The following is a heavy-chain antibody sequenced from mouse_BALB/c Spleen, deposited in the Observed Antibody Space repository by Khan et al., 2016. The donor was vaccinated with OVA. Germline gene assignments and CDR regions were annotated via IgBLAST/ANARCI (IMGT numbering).Heavy chain of an antibody. V-gene: IGHV3-2*02. CDR2: IHYSGST. CDR1: GYSITSDYA. CDR3: ARRSV. Sequence: EVQLVESGPGLVKPSQSLTLTCTVTGYSITSDYAWNWIRQFPGSKLEWMGYIHYSGSTSYNPSLKSRISITRDTSKNQFFQQLNSVTTEDTATYYCARRSVWGAGTTVTVSS. J-gene: IGHJ1*01.